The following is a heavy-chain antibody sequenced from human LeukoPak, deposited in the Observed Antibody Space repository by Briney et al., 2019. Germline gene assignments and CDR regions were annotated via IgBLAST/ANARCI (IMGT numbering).Heavy chain of an antibody. CDR2: ISHSGIT. CDR1: AVSISSSNW. J-gene: IGHJ3*02. V-gene: IGHV4-4*02. CDR3: ARVALIAAAGNTFDI. Sequence: PSETVSLTCSVSAVSISSSNWGRWVRQPPGKGLDWIREISHSGITNHNPSLKIPVTISVDKSKTQFSLKLTSVTAADTAVYYCARVALIAAAGNTFDIWAKGQWSPSLQ. D-gene: IGHD6-13*01.